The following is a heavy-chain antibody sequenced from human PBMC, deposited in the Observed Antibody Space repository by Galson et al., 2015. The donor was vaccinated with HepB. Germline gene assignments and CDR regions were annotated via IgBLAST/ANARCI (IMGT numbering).Heavy chain of an antibody. CDR1: GFTFSSYW. V-gene: IGHV3-7*03. CDR3: ASTAAAGPFSNYGMDV. CDR2: IKQDGSEK. D-gene: IGHD6-13*01. Sequence: SLRLSCAASGFTFSSYWMSWVRQAPGKGLEWVANIKQDGSEKYYVDSVKGRFTISRDNAKNSLYLQMNSLRAEDTAVYYCASTAAAGPFSNYGMDVWGQGTTVTVSS. J-gene: IGHJ6*02.